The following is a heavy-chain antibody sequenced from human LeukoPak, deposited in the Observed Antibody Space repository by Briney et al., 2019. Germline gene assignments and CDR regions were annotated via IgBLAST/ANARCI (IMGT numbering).Heavy chain of an antibody. J-gene: IGHJ3*02. D-gene: IGHD1-26*01. Sequence: GGSLRLSCAASGFTFSSYGMHWVRQAPGKGLEWVAFIRYDGSNKYYADSVKGRFTISRDNSKNTLHLQMNSLRAEDTAVYYCAKPLVGATRAFDIWGQGTMVTVSS. CDR2: IRYDGSNK. CDR1: GFTFSSYG. CDR3: AKPLVGATRAFDI. V-gene: IGHV3-30*02.